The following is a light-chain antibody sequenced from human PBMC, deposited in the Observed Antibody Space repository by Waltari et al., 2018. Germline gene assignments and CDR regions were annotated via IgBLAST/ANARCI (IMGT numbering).Light chain of an antibody. Sequence: EIVLTQSPDTLSLSPGERATPSCRASQSGSGSYLAWYQQKPGQAPRLLISDASNRATDIPDRFSGSGSGTDFTLTISRLEPEDFAVYYCQQYGTSPTWTFGQGTKVEIK. J-gene: IGKJ1*01. V-gene: IGKV3-20*01. CDR3: QQYGTSPTWT. CDR1: QSGSGSY. CDR2: DAS.